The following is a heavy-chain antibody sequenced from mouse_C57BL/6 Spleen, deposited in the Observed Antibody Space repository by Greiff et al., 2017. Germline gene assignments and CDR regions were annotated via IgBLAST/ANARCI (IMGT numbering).Heavy chain of an antibody. CDR3: ARSGYYYGSSYDWYFDV. V-gene: IGHV1-72*01. J-gene: IGHJ1*03. CDR1: GYTFTSYW. CDR2: IDPTSGGT. Sequence: VQLQQSGAELVKPGASVKLSCKASGYTFTSYWMHWVKQRPGRGLEWIGRIDPTSGGTKYNEKFKSKATLTVDKPASTAYMQLSSLTSEDSAVYYCARSGYYYGSSYDWYFDVGGTGTTVTVSS. D-gene: IGHD1-1*01.